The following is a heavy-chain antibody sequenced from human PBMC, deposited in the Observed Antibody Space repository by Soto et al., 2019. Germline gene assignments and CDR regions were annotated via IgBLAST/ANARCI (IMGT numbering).Heavy chain of an antibody. Sequence: PGGSLRLSCAASGFTFSSYGMHWVRQAPGKGLEWVAVIWYDGSNKYYADSVKGRFTISRDNSKNTLYLQMNSLRAEDTAVYYCARDPLLLQYNYYYGMDVWGQGTTVTFSS. D-gene: IGHD4-4*01. V-gene: IGHV3-33*01. J-gene: IGHJ6*02. CDR2: IWYDGSNK. CDR1: GFTFSSYG. CDR3: ARDPLLLQYNYYYGMDV.